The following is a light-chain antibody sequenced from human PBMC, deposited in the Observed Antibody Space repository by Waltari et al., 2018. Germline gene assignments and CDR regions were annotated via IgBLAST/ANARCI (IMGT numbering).Light chain of an antibody. Sequence: VVTPSPATLSVSPGKTVTPSCRASQRVNTNLAWYQQKPGQAPRLLIFAASTRAPGSPSRCGGSGSATEVTLTITSLQFDDVGVYFCQQYHKWPPGGFGGGTKVEIE. V-gene: IGKV3-15*01. CDR3: QQYHKWPPGG. CDR2: AAS. CDR1: QRVNTN. J-gene: IGKJ4*01.